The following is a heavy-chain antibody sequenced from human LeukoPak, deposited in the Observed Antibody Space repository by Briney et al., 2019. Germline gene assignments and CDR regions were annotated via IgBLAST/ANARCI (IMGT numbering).Heavy chain of an antibody. D-gene: IGHD3-3*01. CDR2: ISYDGSNK. CDR3: AKDPAFDWILGPYYYYGMDV. CDR1: GFTFSSYD. V-gene: IGHV3-30*18. J-gene: IGHJ6*02. Sequence: PGGSLRLSCAASGFTFSSYDMHWVRQAPGKGLEWVAVISYDGSNKYYADSVKGRFTISRDNSKNTLYLQMNSLRGEDTAVYYCAKDPAFDWILGPYYYYGMDVWGQGITVTVSS.